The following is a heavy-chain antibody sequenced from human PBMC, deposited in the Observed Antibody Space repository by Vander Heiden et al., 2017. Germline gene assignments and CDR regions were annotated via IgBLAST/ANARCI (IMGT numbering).Heavy chain of an antibody. V-gene: IGHV3-53*01. D-gene: IGHD6-19*01. Sequence: EVQLVESGGGLIQPGGSLRLSCVPSGFTVSSTSMRWFRQAPGKGLEWVSVIYSGGSTYYADSVKGRFTISRDNSKNTLYLQMNSLRAEDTAVYYCASRIAVAGPFDYWGQGTLVTVSS. CDR3: ASRIAVAGPFDY. CDR2: IYSGGST. CDR1: GFTVSSTS. J-gene: IGHJ4*02.